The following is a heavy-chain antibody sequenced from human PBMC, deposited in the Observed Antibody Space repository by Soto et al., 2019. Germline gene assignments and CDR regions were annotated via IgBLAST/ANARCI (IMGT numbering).Heavy chain of an antibody. CDR2: IYPGDSDT. CDR1: GYSFTSYW. D-gene: IGHD6-13*01. CDR3: ARLAVVGKNYYGMDV. Sequence: GESLKISCKGSGYSFTSYWIGWVRQMPGKGLEWMGIIYPGDSDTRYSPSFQGQVTISADKSISTAYLQWSSLKASDTAMYYCARLAVVGKNYYGMDVWGQGTMVTAP. V-gene: IGHV5-51*01. J-gene: IGHJ6*02.